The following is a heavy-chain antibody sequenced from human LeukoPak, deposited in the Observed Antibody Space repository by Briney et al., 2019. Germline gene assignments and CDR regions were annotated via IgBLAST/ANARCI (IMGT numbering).Heavy chain of an antibody. CDR1: GFTFSGYD. CDR2: LSGSDGSA. V-gene: IGHV3-23*01. Sequence: GGSLSLSCAASGFTFSGYDMSWVRQAPGKGLEWVSALSGSDGSAHYADSVKGRFTISRDNSKNTLYLQMNSLRAEDTAVYYCRTIFGVVNWFDPWGQGTLVTVSS. D-gene: IGHD3-3*01. J-gene: IGHJ5*02. CDR3: RTIFGVVNWFDP.